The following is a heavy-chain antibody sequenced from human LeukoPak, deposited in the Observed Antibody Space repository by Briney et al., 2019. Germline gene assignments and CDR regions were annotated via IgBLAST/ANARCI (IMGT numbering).Heavy chain of an antibody. CDR2: ISYDGSNK. D-gene: IGHD3-10*01. CDR3: APGGSVEN. J-gene: IGHJ4*02. Sequence: GGSLRLSCAASGFTFSSYAMHWVRQAPGKGLEWVALISYDGSNKNYADSVKGRLTISRDISKDTLYLQMNSLRAEDTAVYYCAPGGSVENWGQGTLVTVSS. CDR1: GFTFSSYA. V-gene: IGHV3-30*04.